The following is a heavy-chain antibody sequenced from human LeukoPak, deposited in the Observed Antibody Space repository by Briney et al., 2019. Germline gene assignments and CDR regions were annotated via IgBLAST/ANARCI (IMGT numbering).Heavy chain of an antibody. Sequence: SVKVSCKASGGTFSSYAISWVRQAPGQGLEWMGGIIPIFGTANYAQKFQGRVTITADKSTSTAYMELSSLRSEDTAVYYCASAPGDGYTYGPFVYWVQGTLVNVSS. V-gene: IGHV1-69*06. CDR2: IIPIFGTA. CDR3: ASAPGDGYTYGPFVY. CDR1: GGTFSSYA. D-gene: IGHD5-18*01. J-gene: IGHJ4*02.